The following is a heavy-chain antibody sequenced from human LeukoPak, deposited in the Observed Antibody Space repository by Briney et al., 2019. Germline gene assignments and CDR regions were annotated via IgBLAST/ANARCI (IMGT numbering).Heavy chain of an antibody. J-gene: IGHJ4*02. CDR1: GYTFTSYG. V-gene: IGHV1-18*04. CDR2: ISAYNGNT. Sequence: ASVKVSCKASGYTFTSYGISWVRQAPGQGLEWMGWISAYNGNTNYAQKLQGRVTMTEDTSTDTAYMELSSLRSEDTAVYYCATDLTTFGGVTFDYWGQGTLVTVSS. D-gene: IGHD3-16*01. CDR3: ATDLTTFGGVTFDY.